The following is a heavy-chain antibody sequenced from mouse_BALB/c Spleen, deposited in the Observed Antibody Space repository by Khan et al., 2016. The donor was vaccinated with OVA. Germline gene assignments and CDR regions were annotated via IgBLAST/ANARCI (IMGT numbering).Heavy chain of an antibody. D-gene: IGHD2-1*01. V-gene: IGHV5-6-4*01. CDR2: ISSGSTYT. CDR3: TRDGNYAHWYFDV. CDR1: GFSFSSYT. J-gene: IGHJ1*01. Sequence: EVELVESGGGLVNPGGSLKLSCAASGFSFSSYTMSWVRQTPEKRLEWVATISSGSTYTYYPDSVKGRFTISRDNAKNTLYLQMSSLKSEDTAMYYCTRDGNYAHWYFDVWGAATTVTVSS.